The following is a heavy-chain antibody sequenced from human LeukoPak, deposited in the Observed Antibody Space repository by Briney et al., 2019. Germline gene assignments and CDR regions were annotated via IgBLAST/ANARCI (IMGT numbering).Heavy chain of an antibody. CDR2: ISYDGSNK. Sequence: PGRSLRLSCAASGFTFSSYGMHWVRQAPGKGLEWVAVISYDGSNKYYADSVKGRFTISRDNSKNTLYLQMNSLRAEDTAVYYCAKDLYYYGSGSYSPSYYYYYGMDVWGKGTTVTVSS. CDR3: AKDLYYYGSGSYSPSYYYYYGMDV. D-gene: IGHD3-10*01. J-gene: IGHJ6*04. CDR1: GFTFSSYG. V-gene: IGHV3-30*18.